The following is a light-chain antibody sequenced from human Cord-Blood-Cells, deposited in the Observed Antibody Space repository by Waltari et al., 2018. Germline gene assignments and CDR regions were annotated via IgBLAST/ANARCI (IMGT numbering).Light chain of an antibody. J-gene: IGKJ2*01. CDR2: EAY. CDR1: QSVSSY. CDR3: HQRSDWPPPYT. V-gene: IGKV3-11*01. Sequence: EIALTQSPATLLLFAGERCNPSSRTSQSVSSYLAWYQQKPGQAPRLLIYEAYDRATGMPARFSGSGSWTDFTLTISILEPEDFAVYYCHQRSDWPPPYTFGQGTKLEIK.